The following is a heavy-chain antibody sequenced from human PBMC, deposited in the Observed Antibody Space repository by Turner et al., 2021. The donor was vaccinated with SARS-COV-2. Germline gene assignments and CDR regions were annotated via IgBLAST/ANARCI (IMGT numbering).Heavy chain of an antibody. V-gene: IGHV1-24*01. CDR1: GYTLIELS. Sequence: QVQLVQSGAEVKKPGASVKVSCKVSGYTLIELSMYWVRQAPGKGLEWMGGFDPEDGETIYAQKFQGRVTMTEDTSTDTAYMELSSLRSEDTAVCYCATGSPFGVIGNWFDPWGQGTLVTVSS. J-gene: IGHJ5*02. D-gene: IGHD3-3*01. CDR3: ATGSPFGVIGNWFDP. CDR2: FDPEDGET.